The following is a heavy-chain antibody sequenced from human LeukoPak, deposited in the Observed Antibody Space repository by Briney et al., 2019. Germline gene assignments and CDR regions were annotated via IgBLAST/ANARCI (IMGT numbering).Heavy chain of an antibody. CDR2: MNPNSGHT. CDR3: ARGGITGTYADYYYYYMDV. D-gene: IGHD1-7*01. V-gene: IGHV1-8*03. J-gene: IGHJ6*03. Sequence: DSVKVSCKASGCTFTSYGISWWRQAPGHGVEWMGWMNPNSGHTGYAQLFQGRVTFTRNTSITTVYMELDILTSEDTAVYFCARGGITGTYADYYYYYMDVWGKGTTVAVSS. CDR1: GCTFTSYG.